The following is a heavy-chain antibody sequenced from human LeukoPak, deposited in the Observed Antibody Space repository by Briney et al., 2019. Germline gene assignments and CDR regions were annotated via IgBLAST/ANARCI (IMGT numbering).Heavy chain of an antibody. J-gene: IGHJ4*02. CDR1: RYTLNNSG. Sequence: ASVKVSCKASRYTLNNSGISRVREAPGQGLEWMGWINARNGFTNYAQKFQGRLTMTTDTSTTTAHMDLRGLTSDDTAVYYCARDREGTGIWGDYWGQGTLVTVSS. CDR3: ARDREGTGIWGDY. D-gene: IGHD1-1*01. CDR2: INARNGFT. V-gene: IGHV1-18*01.